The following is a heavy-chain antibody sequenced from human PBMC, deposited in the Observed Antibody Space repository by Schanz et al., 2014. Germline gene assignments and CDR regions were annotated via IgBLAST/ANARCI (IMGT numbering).Heavy chain of an antibody. Sequence: QVQLQQWGAGLLKPSETLSLTCGVFGGSFSGYYWSWIRQPPGKGLEWIGEIYHTGSTNYNPSLKSRVTISVATSKNQFSLNLSSATAADTAMYYCARRSSCSRIGCPFDSWGQGTLVTVSS. D-gene: IGHD2-2*01. CDR1: GGSFSGYY. CDR2: IYHTGST. J-gene: IGHJ4*02. V-gene: IGHV4-34*01. CDR3: ARRSSCSRIGCPFDS.